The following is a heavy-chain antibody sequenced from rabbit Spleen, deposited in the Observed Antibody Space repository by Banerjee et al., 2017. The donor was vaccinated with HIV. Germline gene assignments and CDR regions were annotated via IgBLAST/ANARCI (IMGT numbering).Heavy chain of an antibody. CDR2: INAATAKP. D-gene: IGHD2-1*01. V-gene: IGHV1S45*01. J-gene: IGHJ4*01. CDR1: GFSFSDRDV. Sequence: QEQLVESGGGLVQPEGSLTLTCKASGFSFSDRDVMCWVRQAPGKGLEWIACINAATAKPVYATWAKGRFTISRTSSTTVTLRMTSLTAADTATYFCARGVYDDYDTYYFDLWGPGTLVTVS. CDR3: ARGVYDDYDTYYFDL.